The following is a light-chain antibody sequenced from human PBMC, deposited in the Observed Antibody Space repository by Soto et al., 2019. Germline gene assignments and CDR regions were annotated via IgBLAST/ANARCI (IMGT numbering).Light chain of an antibody. CDR1: SSNIGSNT. Sequence: QSVLTQPPSASGTPGQRVTISCSGSSSNIGSNTVNWYQQLPGTAPKLLIYSNNQRPSGVPDRFSGSKSGTSASLAISGLQPEDEADYYCAAWDDSLNASYVFGTGTKVTVL. V-gene: IGLV1-44*01. CDR2: SNN. J-gene: IGLJ1*01. CDR3: AAWDDSLNASYV.